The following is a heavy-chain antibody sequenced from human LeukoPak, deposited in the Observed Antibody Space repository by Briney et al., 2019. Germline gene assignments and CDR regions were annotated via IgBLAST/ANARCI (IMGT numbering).Heavy chain of an antibody. CDR2: ISSSGSTI. V-gene: IGHV3-48*03. J-gene: IGHJ1*01. D-gene: IGHD6-13*01. CDR3: ARPSRPYRSSENFQH. CDR1: GFTFSSYE. Sequence: GGSLRLSCAASGFTFSSYEMNWVRQVPGKGLEGISYISSSGSTIYFADSVKGRFTISRDNAKNSLYLQMNSLRAEDTAVYYCARPSRPYRSSENFQHWGQGTLVIVSS.